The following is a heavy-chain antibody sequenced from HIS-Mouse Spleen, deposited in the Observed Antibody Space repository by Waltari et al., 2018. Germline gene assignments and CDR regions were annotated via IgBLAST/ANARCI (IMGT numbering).Heavy chain of an antibody. D-gene: IGHD6-13*01. V-gene: IGHV4-39*07. CDR1: GGSISSSSYY. CDR3: AREIPYSSSWYDWYFDL. CDR2: IYYSGGT. J-gene: IGHJ2*01. Sequence: QLQLQESGPGLVKPSETLSLTCTVSGGSISSSSYYWGWIRQTPGKGLEWIGSIYYSGGTYYNPSLSSRVTISVDTSKNQFSRKLSSGTAADTAVYYCAREIPYSSSWYDWYFDLWGRGTLVTVSS.